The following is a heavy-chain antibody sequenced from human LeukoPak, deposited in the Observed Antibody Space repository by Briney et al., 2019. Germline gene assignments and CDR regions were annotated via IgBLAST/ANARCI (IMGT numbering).Heavy chain of an antibody. D-gene: IGHD3-3*01. CDR2: IYYSGST. Sequence: PSETLSLTCTVSGGSISSYYWSWIRQPPGKGLEWIGYIYYSGSTNYNPSLKSRVTISVDTSKNQFSLKLSSVTAADTAVYYCARQYYDFWSARKLDYWGQGTLVTVSS. CDR3: ARQYYDFWSARKLDY. J-gene: IGHJ4*02. V-gene: IGHV4-59*08. CDR1: GGSISSYY.